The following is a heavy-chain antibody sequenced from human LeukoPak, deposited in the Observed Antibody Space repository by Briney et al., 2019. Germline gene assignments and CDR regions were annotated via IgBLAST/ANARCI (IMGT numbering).Heavy chain of an antibody. D-gene: IGHD6-19*01. CDR3: AADHQFSGWESAYGMDV. CDR2: IFVGSGHT. Sequence: SVTVSCKASGFSFTTSAMQWVRQARGQRLEWIGWIFVGSGHTRYAQKFQERITITRDMYTSTAYMQLSSLRSEDTAVYYCAADHQFSGWESAYGMDVWGQGTTVTVSS. V-gene: IGHV1-58*02. CDR1: GFSFTTSA. J-gene: IGHJ6*02.